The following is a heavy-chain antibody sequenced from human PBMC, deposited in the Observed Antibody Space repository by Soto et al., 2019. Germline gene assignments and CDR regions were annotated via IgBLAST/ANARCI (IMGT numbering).Heavy chain of an antibody. V-gene: IGHV3-7*05. CDR2: IDQDGSGK. Sequence: EVHLVESGGGLVQRGGSLRLSCAASGFTFRAYWMSWVRQAPGKGLEWVANIDQDGSGKYYVDSVRGRVTISRDNAHNSLYLQTNSLRDEDTAVYFCARRREGTGRTLDYWGQGTLVTVSS. D-gene: IGHD1-1*01. J-gene: IGHJ4*02. CDR3: ARRREGTGRTLDY. CDR1: GFTFRAYW.